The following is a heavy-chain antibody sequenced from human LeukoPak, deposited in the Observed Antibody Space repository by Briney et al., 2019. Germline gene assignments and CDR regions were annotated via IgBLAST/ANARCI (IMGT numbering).Heavy chain of an antibody. CDR2: ISPSGGST. D-gene: IGHD1-26*01. V-gene: IGHV1-46*01. J-gene: IGHJ4*02. Sequence: ASVKVSCKASGYTFTSYYMHWVRQAPGQGLEWMGIISPSGGSTSYAQKFQGRVTMTRDMSTSTVYMELSSLRSEDTAVYYCATPREVGATISLDYWGQGTLVTVSS. CDR3: ATPREVGATISLDY. CDR1: GYTFTSYY.